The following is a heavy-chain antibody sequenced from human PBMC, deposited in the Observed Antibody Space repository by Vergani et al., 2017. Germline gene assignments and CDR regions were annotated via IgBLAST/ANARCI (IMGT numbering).Heavy chain of an antibody. D-gene: IGHD2-15*01. J-gene: IGHJ4*02. V-gene: IGHV4-38-2*02. CDR1: GYSISSGYY. Sequence: QLQLQESGPGLVKPSETLSLTCTVSGYSISSGYYWGWIRQPPGKGLEWIGSIYHSGSTYYNPSLKSRVSISVDTSKSQFYLKLNSVTVADTAVYYCARSRPYCTSGSCPAIWGQGTLVTVSS. CDR2: IYHSGST. CDR3: ARSRPYCTSGSCPAI.